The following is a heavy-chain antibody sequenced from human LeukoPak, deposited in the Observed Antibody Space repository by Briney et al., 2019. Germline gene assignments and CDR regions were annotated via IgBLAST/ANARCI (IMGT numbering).Heavy chain of an antibody. Sequence: SETLSLTCTVSGGSVSSGSYYWSWIRQPPGKGLEWIGYIYYSGSTNYNPSLKSRVTISVDTSKNQFSLKLSSVTAADTAVYYCARAELGYCSGGSCYPHLFDYWGQGALVTVSS. CDR1: GGSVSSGSYY. J-gene: IGHJ4*02. CDR2: IYYSGST. D-gene: IGHD2-15*01. CDR3: ARAELGYCSGGSCYPHLFDY. V-gene: IGHV4-61*01.